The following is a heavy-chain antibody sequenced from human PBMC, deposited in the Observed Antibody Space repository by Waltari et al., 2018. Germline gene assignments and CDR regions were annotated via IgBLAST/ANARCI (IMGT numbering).Heavy chain of an antibody. D-gene: IGHD2-8*02. CDR1: GFTFSRYA. J-gene: IGHJ4*02. CDR2: IREYGSYK. CDR3: AKDGSASRLVRYYLDS. V-gene: IGHV3-33*06. Sequence: QVQLVESGGGVVQPGRSLRLSCAASGFTFSRYAMHWVRQAPGKGMGWGAVIREYGSYKVYADSVKGRFSISRDNPKNTLHLQRDSLRAEDSAIYYCAKDGSASRLVRYYLDSWGPGTLVTVSS.